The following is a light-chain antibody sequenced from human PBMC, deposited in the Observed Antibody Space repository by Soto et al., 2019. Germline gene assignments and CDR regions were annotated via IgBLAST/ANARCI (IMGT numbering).Light chain of an antibody. CDR3: QQYNSYWT. CDR2: DAS. Sequence: DIQMTQSPSTLSASVGDRVTITCRASQSLNSWLAWYQQKPGKAPKVLIYDASTLESEVPSRFSGSGSGTEFTLTISSLQPEDFATYYCQQYNSYWTFGQGTKVEIK. V-gene: IGKV1-5*01. J-gene: IGKJ1*01. CDR1: QSLNSW.